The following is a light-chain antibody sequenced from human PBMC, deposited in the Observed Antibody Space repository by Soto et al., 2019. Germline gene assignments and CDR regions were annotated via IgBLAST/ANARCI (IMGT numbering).Light chain of an antibody. CDR2: VAS. V-gene: IGKV3-20*01. CDR3: QQYDTSPLRVT. Sequence: VLTQSPGTLSLSPGDRATLSCRASQRVSTNYLAWYRQNPGQAPRLLIYVASTRATGVPDRFRGSGSGTDFTLTNTRLAPDDFAVYYCQQYDTSPLRVTFGPGTRLDVK. J-gene: IGKJ3*01. CDR1: QRVSTNY.